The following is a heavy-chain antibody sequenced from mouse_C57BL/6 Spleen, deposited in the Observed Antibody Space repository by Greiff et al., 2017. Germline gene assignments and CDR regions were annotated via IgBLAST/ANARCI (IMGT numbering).Heavy chain of an antibody. V-gene: IGHV14-4*01. Sequence: VQLQQSGAELVRPGASVTLSCTASGFNIKDDYMHWVKQRPEQGLEWIGWIDPENGDTAYAAKFQGKDTITADTSSNTAYLQLSSLTSEDTAVYYCTTKRIAAMDYWGQGTSVTVSS. CDR2: IDPENGDT. CDR1: GFNIKDDY. CDR3: TTKRIAAMDY. J-gene: IGHJ4*01.